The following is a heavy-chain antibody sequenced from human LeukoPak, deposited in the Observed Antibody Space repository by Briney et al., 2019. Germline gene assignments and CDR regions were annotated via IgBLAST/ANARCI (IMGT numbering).Heavy chain of an antibody. CDR2: ISSSSSYI. CDR3: AKDLVIVVVARSLGAFDI. V-gene: IGHV3-21*04. D-gene: IGHD3-22*01. Sequence: GGSLRLSCAASGFTFSSYSMNWVRQAPGKGLEWVSSISSSSSYIYYADSVKGRFTISRDNAKNSLYLQMNSLRAEDTAVYYCAKDLVIVVVARSLGAFDIWGQGTMVTVSS. CDR1: GFTFSSYS. J-gene: IGHJ3*02.